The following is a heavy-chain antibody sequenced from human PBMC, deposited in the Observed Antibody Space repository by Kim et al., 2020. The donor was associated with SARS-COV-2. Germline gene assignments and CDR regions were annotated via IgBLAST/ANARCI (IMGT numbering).Heavy chain of an antibody. D-gene: IGHD6-13*01. CDR3: ARVGSSSWYWKFDY. CDR2: ISAYNGNA. CDR1: GYTFTSYG. J-gene: IGHJ4*02. V-gene: IGHV1-18*01. Sequence: ASVKVSCKASGYTFTSYGISWVRQAPGQGLEWMGWISAYNGNANYAQKLQGRVTMTTDTSTSTAYMELRSLRSDDTAVYYCARVGSSSWYWKFDYWGQGTLVTVSS.